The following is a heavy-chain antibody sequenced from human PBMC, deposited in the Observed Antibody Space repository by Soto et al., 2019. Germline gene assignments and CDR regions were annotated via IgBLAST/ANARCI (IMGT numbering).Heavy chain of an antibody. Sequence: ASVKVSCKASGYTFTSYAMHWVRQAPGQRLEWMGWINAGNGNTKYSQKFQGRVTITRDTSASTAYMELSSLRSEDTAVYYCATSDSSGYSTDPFDYWGQGTLVTVSS. J-gene: IGHJ4*02. D-gene: IGHD3-22*01. CDR3: ATSDSSGYSTDPFDY. V-gene: IGHV1-3*01. CDR1: GYTFTSYA. CDR2: INAGNGNT.